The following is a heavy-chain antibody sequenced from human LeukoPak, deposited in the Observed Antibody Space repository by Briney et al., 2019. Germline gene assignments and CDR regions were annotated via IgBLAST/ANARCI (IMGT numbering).Heavy chain of an antibody. J-gene: IGHJ4*02. D-gene: IGHD3-9*01. CDR1: GGSVSSGSYY. Sequence: SETLSLTCTVSGGSVSSGSYYWSWIRQPPGKGLEWIGYVSYSGSTNSNPSLKSRVTISVDTSKNQFSLKLSSVTAADTAVYYCARDRENFDILTGYYRWYFDYWGQGTLVTVSS. V-gene: IGHV4-61*01. CDR2: VSYSGST. CDR3: ARDRENFDILTGYYRWYFDY.